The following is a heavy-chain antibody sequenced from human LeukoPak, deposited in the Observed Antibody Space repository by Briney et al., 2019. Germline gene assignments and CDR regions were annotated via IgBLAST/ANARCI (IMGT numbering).Heavy chain of an antibody. V-gene: IGHV3-23*01. CDR3: AKVYNNSWYEKPFDF. D-gene: IGHD6-13*01. CDR1: GFTFSNYA. Sequence: PGGSLRLSCAAPGFTFSNYAMSWVRQAPGKGLEWVSATSGSGGSTYYARSVKGRFIISRDNSKNTLYFQMKSLRAEDTAVYYCAKVYNNSWYEKPFDFWGQGTLVIVSS. J-gene: IGHJ4*02. CDR2: TSGSGGST.